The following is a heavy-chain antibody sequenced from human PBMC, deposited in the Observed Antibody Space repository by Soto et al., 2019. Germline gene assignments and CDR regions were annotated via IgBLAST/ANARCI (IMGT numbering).Heavy chain of an antibody. V-gene: IGHV1-69*13. D-gene: IGHD3-22*01. CDR1: GGTFSSYA. CDR2: NIPIFGTA. Sequence: ASVKVSCKASGGTFSSYAISWVRQAPGQGLEWMGGNIPIFGTANYAQTFQGRVTITAAESTSTAYMQLSSLRSEDTAAYYCGSRRYYYDSSGYSPVPSGVEHWGQGTLVTVSS. J-gene: IGHJ1*01. CDR3: GSRRYYYDSSGYSPVPSGVEH.